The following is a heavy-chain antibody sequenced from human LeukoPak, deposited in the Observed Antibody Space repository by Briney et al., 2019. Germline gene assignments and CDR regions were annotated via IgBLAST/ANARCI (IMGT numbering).Heavy chain of an antibody. CDR3: ARDGSSSYYFDY. Sequence: ASVKVSCKASGYTFTGYYMNWVRQAPGQGLERMGRINPNSGGTNYAQKFQGRVTMTRDTSISTAYMELGRLRSDDTAVYYCARDGSSSYYFDYWGQGTLVTVSS. CDR1: GYTFTGYY. V-gene: IGHV1-2*06. J-gene: IGHJ4*02. CDR2: INPNSGGT. D-gene: IGHD6-6*01.